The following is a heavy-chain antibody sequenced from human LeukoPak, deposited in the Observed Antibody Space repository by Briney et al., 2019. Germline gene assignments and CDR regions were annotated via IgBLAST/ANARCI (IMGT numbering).Heavy chain of an antibody. V-gene: IGHV1-69*05. CDR1: GGTFSSYA. Sequence: GASVKVSCKASGGTFSSYAISWVRQAPGQGLEWMGGIIPIFGTANYAQKFQGRVTITTDESTSTAYMELGSLRSEDTAVYYCARGNSSSWYPPFDYWGQGTLVTVSS. CDR3: ARGNSSSWYPPFDY. D-gene: IGHD6-13*01. J-gene: IGHJ4*02. CDR2: IIPIFGTA.